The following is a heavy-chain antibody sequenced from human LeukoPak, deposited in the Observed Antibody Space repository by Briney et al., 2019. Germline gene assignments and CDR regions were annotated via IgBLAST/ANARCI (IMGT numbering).Heavy chain of an antibody. V-gene: IGHV3-23*01. D-gene: IGHD1-14*01. CDR1: GFTFSSYA. Sequence: GGSLRLSCAASGFTFSSYAMNWVRQAPGKGLEWVSTISSSGGNTYYADSVKGRFTISRDNSKNTLYLQMSSLRAEDTAVYYCAKSVYAMTTGATKLLIDYWGQGTLVTVSS. CDR2: ISSSGGNT. CDR3: AKSVYAMTTGATKLLIDY. J-gene: IGHJ4*02.